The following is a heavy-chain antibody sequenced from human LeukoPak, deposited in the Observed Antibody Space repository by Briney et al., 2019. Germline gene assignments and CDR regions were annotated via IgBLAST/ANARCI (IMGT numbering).Heavy chain of an antibody. CDR2: ILYDGSDK. V-gene: IGHV3-30*18. CDR1: GFTFSYYG. J-gene: IGHJ4*02. D-gene: IGHD4-23*01. CDR3: AKDITRYGGNAVDY. Sequence: PGRSLRLSCAASGFTFSYYGIHWVRQAPGKGLEWVAVILYDGSDKYYADSVKGRFTISRDNSKNTLYLQMNSLRAEDTAVYYCAKDITRYGGNAVDYWGQGTLVTVSS.